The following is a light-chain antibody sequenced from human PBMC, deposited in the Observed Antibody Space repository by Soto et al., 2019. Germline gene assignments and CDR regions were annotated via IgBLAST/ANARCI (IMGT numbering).Light chain of an antibody. V-gene: IGLV2-11*01. J-gene: IGLJ1*01. CDR1: SGDIGTYDH. Sequence: QSALTQPRSVSGSPGQSVTISCTGTSGDIGTYDHVSWYQQHPGKAPKLIICAVSKRPSGVPDRFSGSKSGITASLTISGLQADDEADYYCSSYAGSYIYVFATGTKVTVL. CDR2: AVS. CDR3: SSYAGSYIYV.